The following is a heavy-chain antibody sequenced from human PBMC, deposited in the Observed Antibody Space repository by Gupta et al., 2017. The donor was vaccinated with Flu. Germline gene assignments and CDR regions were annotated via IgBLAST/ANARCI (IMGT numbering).Heavy chain of an antibody. CDR1: GCTFSSYG. Sequence: QVQLVESGGGVVQPGRSLRLSCAASGCTFSSYGMHWVRQAPGKGLEWVAVIWYDGSNKYYADSVKGRFTISRDNSKNTLYLQMNSLRAEDTAVYYCARAHKRFLEWLGDYWGQGTLVTVSS. CDR3: ARAHKRFLEWLGDY. V-gene: IGHV3-33*01. J-gene: IGHJ4*02. CDR2: IWYDGSNK. D-gene: IGHD3-3*01.